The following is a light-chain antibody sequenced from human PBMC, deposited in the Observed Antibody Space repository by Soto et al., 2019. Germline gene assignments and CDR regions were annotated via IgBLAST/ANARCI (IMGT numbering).Light chain of an antibody. V-gene: IGLV1-51*01. J-gene: IGLJ2*01. CDR2: DNN. CDR3: GTWDRRLIGGI. CDR1: SSNIGNNY. Sequence: QSVLTQPPSVSAAPGQKVTISCSGSSSNIGNNYVSWYRQLPGTAPRLLIYDNNKRPSGIPDRFSGSKSGTSATLDITGLQTGDEDDYYCGTWDRRLIGGIFGGGNKLTVL.